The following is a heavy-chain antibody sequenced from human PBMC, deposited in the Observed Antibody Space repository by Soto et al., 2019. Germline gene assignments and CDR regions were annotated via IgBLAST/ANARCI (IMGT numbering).Heavy chain of an antibody. V-gene: IGHV1-69*08. CDR3: ARESIDVVVVAATNYFDY. D-gene: IGHD2-15*01. CDR2: IIPILGIA. J-gene: IGHJ4*02. Sequence: QVQLVQSGAEVKKPGSSVKVSCTASGGTFSSYTISGVRQAPGQGLEWMGRIIPILGIANYAQKFQGRVTITADKSTSTAYMELSSLRSEDTAVYYCARESIDVVVVAATNYFDYWGQGTLVTVSS. CDR1: GGTFSSYT.